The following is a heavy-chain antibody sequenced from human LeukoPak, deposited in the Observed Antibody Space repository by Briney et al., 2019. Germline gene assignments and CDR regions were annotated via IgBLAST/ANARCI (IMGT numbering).Heavy chain of an antibody. CDR2: INPNSGGT. J-gene: IGHJ4*02. V-gene: IGHV1-2*02. CDR1: GYTFTGYY. Sequence: ASVKVSCKASGYTFTGYYIHWVRQAPGQGLEWMGWINPNSGGTNCAQKFQGRVTMTRDTSISTAYMELSSLSSDDTAVYYCSGLRLYYFDYWGQGTLVTVSS. D-gene: IGHD5-12*01. CDR3: SGLRLYYFDY.